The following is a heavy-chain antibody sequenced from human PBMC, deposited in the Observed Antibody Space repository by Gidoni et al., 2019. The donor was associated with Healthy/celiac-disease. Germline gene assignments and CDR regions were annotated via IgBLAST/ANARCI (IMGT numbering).Heavy chain of an antibody. CDR1: GYTFTGYY. Sequence: QVQLVQSGAEVKKPGASVKVSCKASGYTFTGYYMHWVRQAPGQGLEWMGWINPNSGGTNYAQKFQGWVTMTRDTSISTAYMELSRLRSDDTAVYYCARWFVDTAMGYGMDVWGQGTTVTVSS. J-gene: IGHJ6*02. V-gene: IGHV1-2*04. D-gene: IGHD5-18*01. CDR2: INPNSGGT. CDR3: ARWFVDTAMGYGMDV.